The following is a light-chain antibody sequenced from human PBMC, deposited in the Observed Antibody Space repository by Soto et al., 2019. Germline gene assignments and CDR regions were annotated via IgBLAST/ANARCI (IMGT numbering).Light chain of an antibody. V-gene: IGKV3-20*01. CDR3: QQYGGSPVT. CDR1: ESVSSDF. Sequence: EIVLTQSPGTLPLAPGERATLSCRARESVSSDFLAWYPQKPGQAPRPLINGASSRATAIPDRFSGSGSGTDFTLTISRLEPEEFAVYYCQQYGGSPVTFGQGTKV. J-gene: IGKJ1*01. CDR2: GAS.